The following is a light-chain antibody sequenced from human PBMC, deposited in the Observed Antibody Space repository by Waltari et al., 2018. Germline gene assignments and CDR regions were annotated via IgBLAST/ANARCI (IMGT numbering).Light chain of an antibody. CDR3: CSYAGDSLWV. CDR1: SSDIGSYNL. Sequence: QSALTQPASVSASPGQSITISCKGTSSDIGSYNLVSWYQQHPGKAPKVMIYDVTKRPSGLSNRYPGSKSGYTASLTVSGLQAEDESDYYCCSYAGDSLWVFGGGTKLTVL. CDR2: DVT. J-gene: IGLJ3*02. V-gene: IGLV2-23*02.